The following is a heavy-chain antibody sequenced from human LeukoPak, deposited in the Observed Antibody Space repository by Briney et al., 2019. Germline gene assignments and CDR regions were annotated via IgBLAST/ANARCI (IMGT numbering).Heavy chain of an antibody. CDR1: GGSVTSGGFY. D-gene: IGHD3-10*01. Sequence: SETLSLTCSVSGGSVTSGGFYWGWLRQPPGKGPEWIATIYYTGSTYYNPSLNSRVTVSIDMSKNQFSLRLTSVTATDTAVYHCARHSGSGSLSRPFDPWGQGTLVTVSS. CDR2: IYYTGST. V-gene: IGHV4-39*01. J-gene: IGHJ5*02. CDR3: ARHSGSGSLSRPFDP.